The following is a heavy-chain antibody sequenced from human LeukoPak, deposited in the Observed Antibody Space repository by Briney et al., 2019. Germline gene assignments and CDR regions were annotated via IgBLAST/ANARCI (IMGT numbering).Heavy chain of an antibody. CDR1: GFTFGSYV. J-gene: IGHJ4*02. Sequence: GGSLRLSCAASGFTFGSYVMSWVRQAPGKGPEWVSAISGDGGTYYADSVKGRFTISRDNSKNTLYLQMNSLGGEDTALYYCARYCGAASCYSGFDYWGQGTLVTVAS. V-gene: IGHV3-23*01. CDR2: ISGDGGT. D-gene: IGHD2-15*01. CDR3: ARYCGAASCYSGFDY.